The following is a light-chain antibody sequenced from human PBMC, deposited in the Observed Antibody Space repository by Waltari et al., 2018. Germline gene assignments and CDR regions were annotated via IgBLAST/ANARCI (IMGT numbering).Light chain of an antibody. CDR2: EVT. CDR1: SSDVGKYNL. J-gene: IGLJ2*01. Sequence: QSALTQPASVSGSPGQSITISCTGTSSDVGKYNLVSWYQQHPGEVPKLMIYEVTKRPSGVSDCFSGSKSGNTASLTISGLQAEDEADYFCCSFAGRGFSVIFGGGTKLTVL. CDR3: CSFAGRGFSVI. V-gene: IGLV2-23*02.